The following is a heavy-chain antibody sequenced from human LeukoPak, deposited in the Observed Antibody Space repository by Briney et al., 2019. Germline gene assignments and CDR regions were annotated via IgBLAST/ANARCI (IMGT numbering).Heavy chain of an antibody. V-gene: IGHV3-66*01. D-gene: IGHD2-15*01. CDR2: IHRDGTT. CDR1: GFTVSSNY. CDR3: ARVDIIVVAKAFDI. J-gene: IGHJ3*02. Sequence: GGSLRLSCAASGFTVSSNYMSWVRQAPGKGLEWVSVIHRDGTTYYADSVKGRFTISRDNSKSTLYLQLNSLRAEDTAVYYCARVDIIVVAKAFDIWGRGTMVTVSS.